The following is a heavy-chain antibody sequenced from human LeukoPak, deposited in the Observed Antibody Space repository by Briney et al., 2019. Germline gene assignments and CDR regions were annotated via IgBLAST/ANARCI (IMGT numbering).Heavy chain of an antibody. D-gene: IGHD2-21*02. CDR2: IRDSGTT. CDR3: ARDHDFAFDN. V-gene: IGHV3-69-1*01. Sequence: GGSLRLSCAASGFTFSTYAVTWVRQAPGKGLEWISHIRDSGTTDYADSVKGRFTISRDNAKNSLYLQLSSLRAEDTAVYYCARDHDFAFDNWGQGTLVTVSS. CDR1: GFTFSTYA. J-gene: IGHJ4*02.